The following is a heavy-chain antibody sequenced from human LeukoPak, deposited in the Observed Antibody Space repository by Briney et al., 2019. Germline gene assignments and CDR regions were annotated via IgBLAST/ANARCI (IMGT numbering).Heavy chain of an antibody. V-gene: IGHV3-7*01. J-gene: IGHJ4*02. CDR2: IKQDGSEK. D-gene: IGHD3-9*01. CDR1: KFTFSSYW. Sequence: GGSLRLSCAASKFTFSSYWMSWVRQAPGKGLEWVANIKQDGSEKYYVDSVKGRFTISRDNAKNSLYLQMNSLRAEDTAVYYWARDRYYDVLTGYDYWGQGTLLSVST. CDR3: ARDRYYDVLTGYDY.